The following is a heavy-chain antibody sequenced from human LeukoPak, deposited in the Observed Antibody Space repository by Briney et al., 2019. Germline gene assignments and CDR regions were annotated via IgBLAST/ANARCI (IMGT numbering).Heavy chain of an antibody. Sequence: GGSLRLSCAASGFTFSSYGMHWVRQAPGKGLEWVAFIRYDGSNKYYADSVKGRFTISRDNSKNTLYLQMNSLRAEDTAVYYCAKDSNEYGSGSYVHFDYWGQGTLVTVSS. CDR2: IRYDGSNK. D-gene: IGHD3-10*01. CDR3: AKDSNEYGSGSYVHFDY. J-gene: IGHJ4*02. V-gene: IGHV3-30*02. CDR1: GFTFSSYG.